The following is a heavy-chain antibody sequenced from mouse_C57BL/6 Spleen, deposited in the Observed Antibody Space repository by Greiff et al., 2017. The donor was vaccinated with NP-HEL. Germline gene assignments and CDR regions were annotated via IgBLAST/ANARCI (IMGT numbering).Heavy chain of an antibody. CDR3: ARDSRGPSLVFDV. CDR2: ISYDGSN. J-gene: IGHJ1*03. V-gene: IGHV3-6*01. Sequence: EVQLQESGPGLVKPSQSLSLTCSVTGYSITSGYYWNWIRQFPGNKLEWMGYISYDGSNNYNPSLKNRISITRDTSKNQFFLKLNSVTTEDTATYYCARDSRGPSLVFDVWGTGTTVTVSS. CDR1: GYSITSGYY.